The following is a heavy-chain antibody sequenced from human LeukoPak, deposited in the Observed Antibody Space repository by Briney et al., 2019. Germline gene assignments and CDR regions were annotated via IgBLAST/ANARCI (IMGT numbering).Heavy chain of an antibody. D-gene: IGHD5-24*01. V-gene: IGHV1-2*06. CDR2: INPNSGGT. CDR1: RYTFTGYY. J-gene: IGHJ3*02. Sequence: ASVKVSCKASRYTFTGYYMHWVRQAPGQGLEWMGRINPNSGGTNYAQKFQGRVTMTRDTSISTAYMELSRLRSDDTAVYYCARDEMATIGEAFDIWGQGTMVTVSS. CDR3: ARDEMATIGEAFDI.